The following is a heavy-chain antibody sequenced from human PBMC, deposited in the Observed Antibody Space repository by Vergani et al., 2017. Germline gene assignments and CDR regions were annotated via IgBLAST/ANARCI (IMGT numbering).Heavy chain of an antibody. CDR1: DYSISSGYY. J-gene: IGHJ4*02. V-gene: IGHV4-38-2*01. CDR3: ASLLTGGIDY. Sequence: QVQLQESGPGLVKPSETLSLTCAVSDYSISSGYYWGWVRQPPGKGLDWIGSVYHSGSTSYNPSLKSRVTMSIDTSKNQFSLKLTSVTAADTAVYYCASLLTGGIDYWGQGILVTVFS. D-gene: IGHD3-16*01. CDR2: VYHSGST.